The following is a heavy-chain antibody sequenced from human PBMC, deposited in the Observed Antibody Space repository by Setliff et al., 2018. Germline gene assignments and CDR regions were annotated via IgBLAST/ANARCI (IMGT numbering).Heavy chain of an antibody. CDR1: GDSISSYY. D-gene: IGHD6-19*01. V-gene: IGHV4-59*01. CDR3: ARDQFSSGWYGAPESYFDY. CDR2: IQKSGTT. J-gene: IGHJ4*02. Sequence: SETLSLTCTVSGDSISSYYWSWIRQAPGKGLEWIGYIQKSGTTKYNPSFGSRLSMSVDTSKNQFSLKLTYVTAADTAVYYCARDQFSSGWYGAPESYFDYWGQGTLVTVSS.